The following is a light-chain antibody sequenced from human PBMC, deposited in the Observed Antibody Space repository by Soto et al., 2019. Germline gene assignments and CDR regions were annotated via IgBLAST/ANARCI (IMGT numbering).Light chain of an antibody. CDR3: SSYTSSSTVV. CDR2: DVS. Sequence: QSVLTQPASVSGSPGQSFNISCTGTSSDVGGYNYVSWYQQHPGKAPKLMIYDVSNRPSGVSNRFSGSKSGNTASLTISGLQAEDEADYYCSSYTSSSTVVFGGRTKLTVL. V-gene: IGLV2-14*01. CDR1: SSDVGGYNY. J-gene: IGLJ2*01.